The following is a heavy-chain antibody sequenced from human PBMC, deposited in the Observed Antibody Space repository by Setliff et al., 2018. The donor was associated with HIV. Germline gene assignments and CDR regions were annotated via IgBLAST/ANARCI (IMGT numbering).Heavy chain of an antibody. CDR2: IHFTGSS. Sequence: SETLSLTCTVSGGSISAYYWSWIRQAPGKGLEWIGFIHFTGSSNYNPSLKSRVTISIDTSKNQFSLKLSSVTAADTAVYYCARVATGPESFDIWGQGTMVTVSS. V-gene: IGHV4-59*01. CDR1: GGSISAYY. CDR3: ARVATGPESFDI. D-gene: IGHD3-9*01. J-gene: IGHJ3*02.